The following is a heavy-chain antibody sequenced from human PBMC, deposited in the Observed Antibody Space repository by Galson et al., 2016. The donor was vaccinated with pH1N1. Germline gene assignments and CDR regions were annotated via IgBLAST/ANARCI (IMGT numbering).Heavy chain of an antibody. CDR1: GFTFYSYA. CDR3: ARGRYFDTSAFYLY. Sequence: SLRLSCAAPGFTFYSYAMSWVRQAPGKGLEWVSNISGRGGSTYYADSVKGRFTISRDNSNNTLYLQMDNVRAEDTALYYCARGRYFDTSAFYLYWGQGTLVTVSS. CDR2: ISGRGGST. J-gene: IGHJ4*02. V-gene: IGHV3-23*01. D-gene: IGHD3-22*01.